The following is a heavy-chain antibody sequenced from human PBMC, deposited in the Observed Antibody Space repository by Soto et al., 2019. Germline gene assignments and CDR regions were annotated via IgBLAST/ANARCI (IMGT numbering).Heavy chain of an antibody. V-gene: IGHV4-34*01. CDR3: AGGQSSLLLDC. D-gene: IGHD2-8*02. Sequence: QVQLQQWGAGLLKASETLSLTCAVYGGSFSGYYWSWIRQPPGKGLEWIGEINHSGSTNYNPSLKSRVTISVDTSKNQFSLKLSSVTAADTAVYYCAGGQSSLLLDCWGQGVLVTVSS. J-gene: IGHJ4*02. CDR1: GGSFSGYY. CDR2: INHSGST.